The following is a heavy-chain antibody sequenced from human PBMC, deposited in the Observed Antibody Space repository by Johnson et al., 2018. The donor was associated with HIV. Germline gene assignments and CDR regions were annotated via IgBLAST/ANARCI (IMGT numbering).Heavy chain of an antibody. J-gene: IGHJ3*01. Sequence: QVQLVESGGGVVQPGRSLRLSCAASGFTFSTYGMHWVRQAPGKGLEWVAVMWYDGSNKYYADSVTGRVTISSDNSKSTLFLQMNSLRAEDTAVYYCAKARRAYDSRGYYYAYDAFDLWGQGTMVTVSS. V-gene: IGHV3-33*06. CDR2: MWYDGSNK. D-gene: IGHD3-22*01. CDR3: AKARRAYDSRGYYYAYDAFDL. CDR1: GFTFSTYG.